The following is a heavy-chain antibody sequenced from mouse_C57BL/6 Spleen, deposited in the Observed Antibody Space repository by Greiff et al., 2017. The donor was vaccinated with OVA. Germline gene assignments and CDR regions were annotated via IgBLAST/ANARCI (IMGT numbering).Heavy chain of an antibody. Sequence: EVKVVESGGGLVKPGGSLKLSCAASGFTFSDYGMHWVRQAPEKGLEWVAYISSGSSTIYYADTVKGRFTISRDNAKNTLFLQMTSLRSEDTAMYYCARGDYEYDGDAMDYWGQGTSVTVSS. V-gene: IGHV5-17*01. CDR2: ISSGSSTI. CDR3: ARGDYEYDGDAMDY. J-gene: IGHJ4*01. CDR1: GFTFSDYG. D-gene: IGHD2-4*01.